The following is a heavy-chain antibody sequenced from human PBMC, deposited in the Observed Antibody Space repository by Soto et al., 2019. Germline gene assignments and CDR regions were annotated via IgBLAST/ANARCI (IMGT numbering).Heavy chain of an antibody. CDR2: IYYSGST. Sequence: SETLSLTCTVSGGSISSGDYYWSWIRQPPGKGLEWIGYIYYSGSTYYNPSLKRRVTISVDTSKNQFSLKLSSVPAAETAVYYCARAYSSSSGDDYWGQGTLVTVSS. D-gene: IGHD6-6*01. CDR3: ARAYSSSSGDDY. CDR1: GGSISSGDYY. J-gene: IGHJ4*02. V-gene: IGHV4-30-4*01.